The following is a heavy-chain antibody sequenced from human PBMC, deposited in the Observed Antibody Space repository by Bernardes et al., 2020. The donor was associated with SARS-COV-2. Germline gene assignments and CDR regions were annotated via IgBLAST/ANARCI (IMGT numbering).Heavy chain of an antibody. CDR3: VREGGILAFDN. D-gene: IGHD6-13*01. J-gene: IGHJ4*02. V-gene: IGHV1-18*01. CDR2: ITAYNAET. CDR1: GYTFSNYG. Sequence: ASVKVSCKTSGYTFSNYGISWVRQAPGQGLEWMGWITAYNAETNYEQKFQGRVTLTRDTPTSTAYMEMRSLRSDDTAMYYCVREGGILAFDNWGQGTLVTVSS.